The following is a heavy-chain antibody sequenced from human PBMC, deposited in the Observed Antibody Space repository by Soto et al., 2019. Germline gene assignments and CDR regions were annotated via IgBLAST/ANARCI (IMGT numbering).Heavy chain of an antibody. CDR1: GGSISSGGYY. Sequence: SETLSLTCTVSGGSISSGGYYWSWIRQHPGKGLEWIGYIYYSGSTYYNPSLKSRVTISVDTSKNQFSLKLSSVTAADTAVYYCARAYGLLWFGELLSNTTFFDYWGQGTLVTVSS. D-gene: IGHD3-10*01. CDR2: IYYSGST. J-gene: IGHJ4*02. V-gene: IGHV4-31*03. CDR3: ARAYGLLWFGELLSNTTFFDY.